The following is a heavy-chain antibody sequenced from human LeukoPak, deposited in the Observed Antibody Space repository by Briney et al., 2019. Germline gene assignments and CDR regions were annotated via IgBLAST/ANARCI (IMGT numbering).Heavy chain of an antibody. J-gene: IGHJ3*02. CDR3: ARDFNTAMASGAFDI. Sequence: GGSLRLSCAASGFTFDDYGMSWVRQAPGKGLEWVSGINWNGGSTGYADSVKGRFTISRDNAKNSLYLQMNSLRAEDTASYYCARDFNTAMASGAFDIWGQGTMVTVSS. CDR2: INWNGGST. V-gene: IGHV3-20*04. CDR1: GFTFDDYG. D-gene: IGHD5-18*01.